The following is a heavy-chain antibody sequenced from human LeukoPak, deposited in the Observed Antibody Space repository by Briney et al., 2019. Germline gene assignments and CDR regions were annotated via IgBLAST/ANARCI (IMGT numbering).Heavy chain of an antibody. D-gene: IGHD1-26*01. J-gene: IGHJ4*02. CDR3: AKDGWGSYNFDY. V-gene: IGHV3-23*01. CDR2: ISGSGGST. CDR1: GFTFSSYA. Sequence: GGSMRLSCAASGFTFSSYAMSWVRQAPGKGLEWVSAISGSGGSTYYADSVKGRFTISRDNSKNTLYLQMNSLRAEDTAVYYCAKDGWGSYNFDYWGQGTLVTVSS.